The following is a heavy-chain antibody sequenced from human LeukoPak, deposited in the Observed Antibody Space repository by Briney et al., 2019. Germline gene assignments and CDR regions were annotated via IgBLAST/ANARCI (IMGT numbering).Heavy chain of an antibody. Sequence: PGGSLRLSCAASGFTFSSYSVSWVRQAPGKGLEWVSSISSSSSYIYYADSVKGRFTISRDNAKNSLCLQMNSLRDEDTAVYYCARENIVVVTAIRDAFDIWGQGTMVTVSS. CDR1: GFTFSSYS. J-gene: IGHJ3*02. V-gene: IGHV3-21*01. CDR3: ARENIVVVTAIRDAFDI. CDR2: ISSSSSYI. D-gene: IGHD2-21*02.